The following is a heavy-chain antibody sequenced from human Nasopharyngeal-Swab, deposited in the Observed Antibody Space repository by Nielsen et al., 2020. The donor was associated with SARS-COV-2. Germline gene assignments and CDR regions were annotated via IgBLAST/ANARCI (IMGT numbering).Heavy chain of an antibody. V-gene: IGHV4-34*01. CDR3: ARGLYSGSHEYFDL. CDR1: GGSFSGYY. J-gene: IGHJ2*01. CDR2: INHSGST. D-gene: IGHD1-26*01. Sequence: GSLRLSCAVYGGSFSGYYWGWIRQPPGKGLEWIGEINHSGSTNYNPSLKSRVTISVDTSKNQFSLKLSSVTAADTAVYYCARGLYSGSHEYFDLWGRGTLVTVSS.